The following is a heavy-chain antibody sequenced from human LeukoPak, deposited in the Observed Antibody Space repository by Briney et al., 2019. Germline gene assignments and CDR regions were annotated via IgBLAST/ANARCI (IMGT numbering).Heavy chain of an antibody. J-gene: IGHJ4*02. Sequence: GESLKISCKGSGYSFTNYWISWVRQMPGKGLEWMGTIDPTESYINYSPSFQGHVVISVDKSISTAYLKWNSLKASDTAMYYCARVETSGSRDFDLWGQGTLVTVSS. CDR3: ARVETSGSRDFDL. D-gene: IGHD3-10*01. CDR2: IDPTESYI. CDR1: GYSFTNYW. V-gene: IGHV5-10-1*01.